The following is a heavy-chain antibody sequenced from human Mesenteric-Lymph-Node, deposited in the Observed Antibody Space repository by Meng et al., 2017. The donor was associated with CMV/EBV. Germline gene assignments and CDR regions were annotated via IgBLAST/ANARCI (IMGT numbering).Heavy chain of an antibody. D-gene: IGHD6-19*01. CDR3: ARSRYNSGWQEKYYFDY. J-gene: IGHJ4*02. CDR1: ISSGGFY. V-gene: IGHV4-31*02. Sequence: ISSGGFYWSWIRQHPGEGLECIGYIYYSGSTYYNPSLKSRVTISVDTSTDQFSLKLSSVTAADTAVYYCARSRYNSGWQEKYYFDYWGQGTLVTVSS. CDR2: IYYSGST.